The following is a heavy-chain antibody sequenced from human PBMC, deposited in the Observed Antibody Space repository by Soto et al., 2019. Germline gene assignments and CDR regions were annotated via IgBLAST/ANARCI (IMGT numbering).Heavy chain of an antibody. CDR2: IWYDGSNI. V-gene: IGHV3-33*01. J-gene: IGHJ3*02. Sequence: GGSLRLSCAASGFTFSSSGMHWVRQAPGKGLEWVAVIWYDGSNINYADSVRGRFTVSRDNSKDTLYLQLNSLRAEDTAVYYCARDTGYCTGGSCYPWAFDIWGRGTMVAVSS. CDR3: ARDTGYCTGGSCYPWAFDI. D-gene: IGHD2-15*01. CDR1: GFTFSSSG.